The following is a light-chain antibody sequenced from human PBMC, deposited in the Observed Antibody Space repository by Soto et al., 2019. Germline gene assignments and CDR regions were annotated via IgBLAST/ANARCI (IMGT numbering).Light chain of an antibody. CDR1: ENVGTN. CDR2: GSS. J-gene: IGKJ4*01. Sequence: IVLTQSPATLSVSPGEGVTLSCRASENVGTNLAWYELKVGQAPRLLIYGSSTRATGIPDTSSGSGSGTEFTLSISSLQSEESAVYYCQQYNNWGLSFGGGTKVEIK. CDR3: QQYNNWGLS. V-gene: IGKV3D-15*01.